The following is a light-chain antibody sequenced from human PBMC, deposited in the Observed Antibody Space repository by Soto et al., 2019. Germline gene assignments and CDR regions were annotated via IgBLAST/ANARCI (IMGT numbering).Light chain of an antibody. CDR2: EVS. V-gene: IGLV2-14*01. CDR1: SSDVGGYNY. CDR3: TSYTSSSTLEV. J-gene: IGLJ1*01. Sequence: QSALTQPASVSGSPGQWITISCTGTSSDVGGYNYVFWYQQHPGKAPKLMIYEVSNRPSGVSNRFSGSKSGNTASLTISGLQAEDEADYYCTSYTSSSTLEVFGTGTKLTVL.